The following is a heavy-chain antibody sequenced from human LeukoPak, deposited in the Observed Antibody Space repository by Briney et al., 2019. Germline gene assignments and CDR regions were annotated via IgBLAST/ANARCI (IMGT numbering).Heavy chain of an antibody. CDR3: AKDDPFFDY. Sequence: LRGGSLSLSRSPSGFTFSSYGIHWVRQAPGKGLEWVAFIRSDGNKQNYADSVKGRFTISRDNSKNTVYLQMDSLRTEDTAVYYCAKDDPFFDYWGQGILVTVSS. V-gene: IGHV3-30*02. CDR2: IRSDGNKQ. CDR1: GFTFSSYG. J-gene: IGHJ4*02.